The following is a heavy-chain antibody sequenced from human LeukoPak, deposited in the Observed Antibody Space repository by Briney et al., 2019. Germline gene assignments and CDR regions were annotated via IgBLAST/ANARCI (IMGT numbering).Heavy chain of an antibody. J-gene: IGHJ3*02. CDR1: GGSISSGGYS. D-gene: IGHD3-16*01. CDR3: AREGSGDRGEAFDI. V-gene: IGHV4-30-2*01. CDR2: IYHSGST. Sequence: PSQTLSLTCAVSGGSISSGGYSWSWIRQPLGKGLEWIGYIYHSGSTYYNPSLKSRVTISVDRSKNQFSLKLSSVTAADTAVYYCAREGSGDRGEAFDIWGQGTMVTVSS.